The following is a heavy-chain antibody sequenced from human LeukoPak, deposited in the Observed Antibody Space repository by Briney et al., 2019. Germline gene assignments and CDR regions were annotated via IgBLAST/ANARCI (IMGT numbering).Heavy chain of an antibody. CDR3: AKGGAVAGNYYFDY. J-gene: IGHJ4*02. CDR1: GLTFSSYA. Sequence: GGSLRLSCAASGLTFSSYAMSWVRQAPGKGLEWVSAISGSGGSTYYADSVKGRFTISRDNSKNTLYLQMNSLRAEDTAVYYCAKGGAVAGNYYFDYWGQGTLVTVSS. CDR2: ISGSGGST. D-gene: IGHD6-19*01. V-gene: IGHV3-23*01.